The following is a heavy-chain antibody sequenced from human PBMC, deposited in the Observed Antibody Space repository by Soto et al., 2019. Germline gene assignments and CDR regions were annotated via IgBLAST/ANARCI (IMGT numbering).Heavy chain of an antibody. CDR1: GFTFDDYA. J-gene: IGHJ6*02. CDR2: ISWDGGST. Sequence: GSLRLSCAASGFTFDDYAMHWVRQAPGKGLEWVSLISWDGGSTYYADSVKGRFTISRDNSKNSLYLQMNSLRAEDTALYYCAKDIGELVAAAGVVGAYYYYGMDVWGQGTTVTVSS. D-gene: IGHD6-13*01. CDR3: AKDIGELVAAAGVVGAYYYYGMDV. V-gene: IGHV3-43D*04.